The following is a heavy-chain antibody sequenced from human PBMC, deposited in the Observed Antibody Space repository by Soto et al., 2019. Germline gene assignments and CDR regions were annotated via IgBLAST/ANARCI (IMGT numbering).Heavy chain of an antibody. Sequence: TLSLTCTVSGGSISSYYWSWIRQPPGKALEWLALIYWDDDKRYSPSLKSRLTITKDTSKNQVVLTMTNMDPVDTATYYCAGSAMARNFDYWGQGTLVTVSS. CDR2: IYWDDDK. J-gene: IGHJ4*02. CDR1: GGSISSYYW. CDR3: AGSAMARNFDY. D-gene: IGHD5-18*01. V-gene: IGHV2-5*08.